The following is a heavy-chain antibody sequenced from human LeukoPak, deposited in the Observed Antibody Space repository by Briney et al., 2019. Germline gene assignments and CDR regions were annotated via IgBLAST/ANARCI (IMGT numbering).Heavy chain of an antibody. V-gene: IGHV3-23*01. CDR3: AKDATRAALYYYYGMDV. D-gene: IGHD3-16*02. CDR1: GFTFSSYA. CDR2: ISGSGGST. Sequence: GGSLRLSCAASGFTFSSYAMSWVRQAPGKGLEWVSAISGSGGSTYYADSVKGRFTISRDNSKNTLYLQMNSLRAEDTAVYYCAKDATRAALYYYYGMDVWGQGTTVTVSS. J-gene: IGHJ6*02.